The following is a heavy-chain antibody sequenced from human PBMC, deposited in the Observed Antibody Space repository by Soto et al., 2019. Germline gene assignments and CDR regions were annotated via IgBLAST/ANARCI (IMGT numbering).Heavy chain of an antibody. V-gene: IGHV3-21*01. CDR3: ARLLAAAGSSSYY. D-gene: IGHD6-13*01. J-gene: IGHJ4*02. CDR1: GFTFSNYS. Sequence: PGGSLRLSCAASGFTFSNYSMNWVRQAPGKGLEWVSSISSSSNYIYYADSVKGRFTISRDNAKNSLYLQMNSLRAEDTALYYCARLLAAAGSSSYYWGQGTLVTVSS. CDR2: ISSSSNYI.